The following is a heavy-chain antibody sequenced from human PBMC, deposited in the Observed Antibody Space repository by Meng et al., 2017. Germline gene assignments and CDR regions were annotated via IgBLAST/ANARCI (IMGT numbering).Heavy chain of an antibody. CDR3: ARSDWFDP. CDR2: IKPDGTMT. J-gene: IGHJ5*02. Sequence: ELQLVESGGGLVQSGGSLRLSCTASGFTFRNYWMHWVRQAPGKGLVWVSRIKPDGTMTVYADSVKGRFTISRDNAKNTLYLQMNSLRSDDTAVYYCARSDWFDPWGQGTVVTVSS. V-gene: IGHV3-74*01. CDR1: GFTFRNYW.